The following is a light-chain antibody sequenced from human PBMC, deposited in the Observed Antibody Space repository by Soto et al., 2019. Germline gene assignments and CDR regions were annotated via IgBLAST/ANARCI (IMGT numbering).Light chain of an antibody. Sequence: SALTQPPSASGSRGQSVTISCSGTSSDVGGYSYVSWYQQHPGKAPKLMIYEVSKRPSGVPDRFSGSKSGNTASLTVSGLQAEDEADYYCSSYAGSNRSVFGTGTKVTVL. CDR2: EVS. CDR3: SSYAGSNRSV. CDR1: SSDVGGYSY. V-gene: IGLV2-8*01. J-gene: IGLJ1*01.